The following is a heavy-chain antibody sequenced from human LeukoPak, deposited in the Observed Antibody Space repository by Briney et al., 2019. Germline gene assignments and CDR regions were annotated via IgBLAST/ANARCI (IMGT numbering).Heavy chain of an antibody. D-gene: IGHD3-10*01. CDR3: TLPWGSGSYYDY. Sequence: GGSLRLSCAASGFTFSNAWLNWVRQAPGKGLEWVGHIKSKTDGGTTDYAAPVKGRFAISRDDSKNTLFLQMNSLKTEDTAVYYCTLPWGSGSYYDYWGQGTLVTVSS. V-gene: IGHV3-15*01. CDR1: GFTFSNAW. CDR2: IKSKTDGGTT. J-gene: IGHJ4*02.